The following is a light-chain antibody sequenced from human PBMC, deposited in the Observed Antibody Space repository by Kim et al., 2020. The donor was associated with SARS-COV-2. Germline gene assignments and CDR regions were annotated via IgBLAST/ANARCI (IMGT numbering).Light chain of an antibody. V-gene: IGLV7-46*01. CDR2: GPM. CDR3: LLFSGGVRV. J-gene: IGLJ2*01. Sequence: PVGTVTLTCGPNAGAVTSCPSPYGFQQRPGRAPRTLIYGPMHKHSWTPARFSGSLLGGKAALTLSGAQPEDEAEYYCLLFSGGVRVFGGGTQLTVL. CDR1: AGAVTSCPS.